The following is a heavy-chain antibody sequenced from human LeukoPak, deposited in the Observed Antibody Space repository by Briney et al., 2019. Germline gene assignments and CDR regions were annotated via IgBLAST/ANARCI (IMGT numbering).Heavy chain of an antibody. D-gene: IGHD3-10*01. CDR3: ARSPIGELLGYNWFDP. CDR2: INHSGST. CDR1: GGSFSGYY. Sequence: PSETLSLTRAVYGGSFSGYYWSWIRQPPGKGLEWIGEINHSGSTNYNPSPKSRVTISVDTSKNQFSLKLSSVTAADTAVYYCARSPIGELLGYNWFDPWGQGTLVTVSS. V-gene: IGHV4-34*01. J-gene: IGHJ5*02.